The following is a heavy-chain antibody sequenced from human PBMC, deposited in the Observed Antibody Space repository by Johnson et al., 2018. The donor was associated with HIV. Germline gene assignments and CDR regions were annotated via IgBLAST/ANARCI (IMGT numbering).Heavy chain of an antibody. J-gene: IGHJ3*02. Sequence: MLLVESGGGLVQPGGSLRLSCAASGFTFSSYWMSWVRQAPGKGLEWVANIKQDGSEKYSVDSVKGRFTISRDNAKNSLYLQMNSLTAEDTAVYYCARDRMGEPSPLDAFDIWGQGTMVTVSS. CDR1: GFTFSSYW. D-gene: IGHD3-16*01. V-gene: IGHV3-7*01. CDR3: ARDRMGEPSPLDAFDI. CDR2: IKQDGSEK.